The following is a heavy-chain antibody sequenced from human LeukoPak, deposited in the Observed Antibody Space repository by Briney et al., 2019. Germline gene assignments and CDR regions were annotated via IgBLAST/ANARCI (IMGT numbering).Heavy chain of an antibody. CDR1: GDSFSDYY. CDR2: MHSSGRT. V-gene: IGHV4-59*01. Sequence: PSETLSLTCCVSGDSFSDYYWSWIRQPPGKGLEWIGYMHSSGRTNYNPSLKSRVTISVDTSKNQFSLKLSSVTAADTALYYCARDRGITGTTEFDPWGQGTLVIVSS. D-gene: IGHD1-7*01. CDR3: ARDRGITGTTEFDP. J-gene: IGHJ5*02.